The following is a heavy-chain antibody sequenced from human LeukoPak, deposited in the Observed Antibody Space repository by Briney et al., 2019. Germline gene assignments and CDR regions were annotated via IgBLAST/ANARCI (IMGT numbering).Heavy chain of an antibody. D-gene: IGHD6-13*01. J-gene: IGHJ4*02. V-gene: IGHV3-23*01. CDR1: GFTFSSYA. CDR3: AKTRPLDSSSWSHGDY. CDR2: ISGSGDGT. Sequence: GGSLRLSCAASGFTFSSYAMSWVRQAPGKGLEWVSAISGSGDGTYYGDSVKGRFTISRDNSKNTLYLQMNSLRAEDAAVYYCAKTRPLDSSSWSHGDYWGQGTLVTVSS.